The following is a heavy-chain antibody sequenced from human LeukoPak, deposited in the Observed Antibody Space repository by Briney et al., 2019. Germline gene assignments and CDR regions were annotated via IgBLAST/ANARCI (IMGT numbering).Heavy chain of an antibody. D-gene: IGHD2-8*02. CDR1: GFTFSSYE. CDR2: ISRSGGST. CDR3: ARGLFTGGTYFGY. V-gene: IGHV3-23*01. Sequence: PGGSLRLSCAASGFTFSSYEMNWVRQAPGKGLEWVSAISRSGGSTYSADSVKGRFTISRDTSKNTLYLQMNSLRAEDTAVYYCARGLFTGGTYFGYWGQGTLVTVSS. J-gene: IGHJ4*02.